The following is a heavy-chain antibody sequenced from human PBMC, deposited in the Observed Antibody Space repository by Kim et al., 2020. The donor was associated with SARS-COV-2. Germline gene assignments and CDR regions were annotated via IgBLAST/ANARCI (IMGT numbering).Heavy chain of an antibody. CDR3: ARDLRVAVAGLYYFDY. CDR2: INPNSGGT. J-gene: IGHJ4*02. CDR1: GYTFTGYY. D-gene: IGHD6-19*01. V-gene: IGHV1-2*02. Sequence: ASVKVSCKASGYTFTGYYMHWVRQAPGQGLEWMGWINPNSGGTNYAQKFQGRVTMTRDTSISTAYMELSRLRSDDTAVYYCARDLRVAVAGLYYFDYWGQGTLVTVSS.